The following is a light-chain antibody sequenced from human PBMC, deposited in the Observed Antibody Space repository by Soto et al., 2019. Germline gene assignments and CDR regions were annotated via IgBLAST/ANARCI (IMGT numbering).Light chain of an antibody. CDR2: EVS. Sequence: QSALTRHASVSGSPGQSITISCTGTSSDVGCYNYVSWYQQHPGKAPKLMIYEVSNRPSGVSNRFSGSKSGNTASLTISGLQAEDEADYYCSSYTSSSTLEVFGTGTKLTVL. CDR3: SSYTSSSTLEV. V-gene: IGLV2-14*01. CDR1: SSDVGCYNY. J-gene: IGLJ1*01.